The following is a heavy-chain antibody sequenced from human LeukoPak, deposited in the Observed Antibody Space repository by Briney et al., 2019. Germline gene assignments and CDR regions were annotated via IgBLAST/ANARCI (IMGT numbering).Heavy chain of an antibody. V-gene: IGHV4-4*09. J-gene: IGHJ4*02. CDR2: IHASGPT. D-gene: IGHD6-6*01. Sequence: PSETLSLTCTVSGGSLNTYYWSWIRRPPGKGLEWIAYIHASGPTNYNPSLKSRISISVYTSKNQFSLKLSSVTAADTAVYYCARHDAAIAARPFDNWGQGTLVTVSS. CDR3: ARHDAAIAARPFDN. CDR1: GGSLNTYY.